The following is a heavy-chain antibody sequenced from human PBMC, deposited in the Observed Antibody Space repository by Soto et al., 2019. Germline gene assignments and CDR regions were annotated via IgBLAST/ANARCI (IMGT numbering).Heavy chain of an antibody. Sequence: SETLSLTCTVSGGSISSYYWSWIRQPPGKGLEWIGYIYYSGSTNYNPSLKSRVTISADTSKNQFSLKLTSVTAADTAVYYCALRLGDPGRLYFDDWGQGTLVTVSS. CDR3: ALRLGDPGRLYFDD. V-gene: IGHV4-59*12. D-gene: IGHD3-16*01. CDR2: IYYSGST. CDR1: GGSISSYY. J-gene: IGHJ4*02.